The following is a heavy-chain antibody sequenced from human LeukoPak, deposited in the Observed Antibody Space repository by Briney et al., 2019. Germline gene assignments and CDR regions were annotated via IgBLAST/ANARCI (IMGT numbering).Heavy chain of an antibody. CDR3: AKVSLYYYYGMDV. J-gene: IGHJ6*02. CDR1: GFTFSSYA. Sequence: GGSLRLSCAASGFTFSSYAMSWVRQAPGKGLEWVSAISGSGGSTYYADSVKGRFTISRDNSKNTLYLQMNSLRAEDTAVFYRAKVSLYYYYGMDVWGQETTVTVSS. CDR2: ISGSGGST. V-gene: IGHV3-23*01.